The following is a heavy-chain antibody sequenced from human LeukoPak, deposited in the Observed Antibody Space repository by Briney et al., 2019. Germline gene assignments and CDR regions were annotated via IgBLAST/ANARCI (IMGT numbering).Heavy chain of an antibody. CDR2: IYHFGST. Sequence: PSETLSLTCAVSGYSISSGYYWGWIRQPPGKGLEWIGTIYHFGSTNYNPSLYSRVTISVDTSKNQFSLKLSSVTAADTAVYYCARYCTTTSCYMGGDYWGQGTLVTVSS. D-gene: IGHD2-2*02. J-gene: IGHJ4*02. CDR1: GYSISSGYY. CDR3: ARYCTTTSCYMGGDY. V-gene: IGHV4-38-2*01.